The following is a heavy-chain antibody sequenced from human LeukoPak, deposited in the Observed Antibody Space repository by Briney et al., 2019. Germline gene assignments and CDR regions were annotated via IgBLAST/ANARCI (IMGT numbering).Heavy chain of an antibody. J-gene: IGHJ3*01. CDR1: GFTVTSNY. CDR3: ARPLHFDSTIYYYGYPSDAFDV. Sequence: GGSLRLSCAASGFTVTSNYMSWLRQAPGKGLEWVSVIYGGETTDYADCVKGRFTIFRDNSKNTLYLQMNSLRADDTAVYYCARPLHFDSTIYYYGYPSDAFDVWGQGTVVTVSS. CDR2: IYGGETT. V-gene: IGHV3-53*01. D-gene: IGHD3-22*01.